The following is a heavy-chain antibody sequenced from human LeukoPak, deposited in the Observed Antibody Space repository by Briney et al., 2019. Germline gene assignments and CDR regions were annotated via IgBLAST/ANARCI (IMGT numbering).Heavy chain of an antibody. Sequence: GSLRLSCAAAGFTFSSYWMSWVRQAPGKGLEWVANIKQDGSEKYYVDSVKGRFTISRDYTKNSLYLQMNSLRAEDTAVYYCARERCSSTSCYTSPGKYYYMDVWGKGTTVTVSS. D-gene: IGHD2-2*02. V-gene: IGHV3-7*01. J-gene: IGHJ6*03. CDR1: GFTFSSYW. CDR2: IKQDGSEK. CDR3: ARERCSSTSCYTSPGKYYYMDV.